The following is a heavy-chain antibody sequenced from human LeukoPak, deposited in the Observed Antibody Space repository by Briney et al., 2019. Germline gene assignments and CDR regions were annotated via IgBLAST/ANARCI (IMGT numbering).Heavy chain of an antibody. CDR2: IYYSGST. V-gene: IGHV4-31*02. CDR3: ARAGYDFWSGYYSPTDYYFDY. Sequence: LRLSCAASGFTFSDYYMSWIRQHPGKGLEWIGYIYYSGSTYYNPSLKSRVTISVDTSKNQFSLKLSSVTAADTAVYYCARAGYDFWSGYYSPTDYYFDYWGQGTLVTVSS. J-gene: IGHJ4*02. CDR1: GFTFSDYY. D-gene: IGHD3-3*01.